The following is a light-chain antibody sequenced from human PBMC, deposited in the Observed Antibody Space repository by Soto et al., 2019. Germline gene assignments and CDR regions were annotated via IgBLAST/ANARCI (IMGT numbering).Light chain of an antibody. Sequence: QSVLTQPPSVSGAPGQRVTISCTGSSSNIGAGYDVHWYQQLPGTAPKLLIYGNSNRPSGVPDRFSGSKSGTSASLAITGLQAEDEADYYWQSYDSSLSGSVFGGGTKVTV. CDR1: SSNIGAGYD. CDR3: QSYDSSLSGSV. J-gene: IGLJ2*01. V-gene: IGLV1-40*01. CDR2: GNS.